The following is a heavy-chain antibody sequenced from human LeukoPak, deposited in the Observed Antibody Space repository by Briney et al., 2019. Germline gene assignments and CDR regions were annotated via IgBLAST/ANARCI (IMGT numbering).Heavy chain of an antibody. Sequence: SETLSLTCTVSGGSISSGYYYWSWIRQPPGKGLEWIGYIYYSGSTYYNPSLKSRVTISVDTSKNQFSLKLSSVTAEDTAVYYCARRRVVTAGAFDIWGQGTMVTVSS. CDR2: IYYSGST. D-gene: IGHD3-22*01. J-gene: IGHJ3*02. V-gene: IGHV4-30-4*01. CDR3: ARRRVVTAGAFDI. CDR1: GGSISSGYYY.